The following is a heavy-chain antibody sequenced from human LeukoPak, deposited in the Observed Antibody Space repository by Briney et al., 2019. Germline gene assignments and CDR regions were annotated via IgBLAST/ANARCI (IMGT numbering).Heavy chain of an antibody. CDR3: ARDALLLLWFGEFGSNWFDP. CDR2: INPSGGST. J-gene: IGHJ5*02. V-gene: IGHV1-46*01. Sequence: GASVKVSCKASGYTFTSYYMHWVRQAPGQGLEWMGIINPSGGSTSYAQKFQGRVTMTRDTSTSTVYMELSSLRSEDTAVYYCARDALLLLWFGEFGSNWFDPWGQGTLVTVSS. CDR1: GYTFTSYY. D-gene: IGHD3-10*01.